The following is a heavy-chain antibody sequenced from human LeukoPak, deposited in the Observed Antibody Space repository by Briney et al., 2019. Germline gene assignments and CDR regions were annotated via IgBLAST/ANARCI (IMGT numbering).Heavy chain of an antibody. V-gene: IGHV3-53*01. J-gene: IGHJ5*02. CDR3: ARDSAAGKWLDP. Sequence: PGGSLRLSCAASGFTVSSNYMSWVRQAPGKGLEWVSVIYSGGGTYYADSVKGRFTISRDDSKNTLYLQMNSLRAEDTAVYYCARDSAAGKWLDPWGQGTLVTVSS. D-gene: IGHD6-19*01. CDR1: GFTVSSNY. CDR2: IYSGGGT.